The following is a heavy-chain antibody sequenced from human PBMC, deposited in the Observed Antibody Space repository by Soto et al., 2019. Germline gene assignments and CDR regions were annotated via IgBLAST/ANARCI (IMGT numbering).Heavy chain of an antibody. CDR3: ARDSRGLGNFDY. V-gene: IGHV4-31*03. D-gene: IGHD3-22*01. J-gene: IGHJ4*02. CDR1: GGSISSGGYY. CDR2: IYYSGST. Sequence: QVQLQESGPGLVKPSQTLSLTCTVSGGSISSGGYYWSWIRQHPGKGLEWIGYIYYSGSTYYNPSLKRRGTISVDTSKNQFSLKLSSVTAADTAVYYCARDSRGLGNFDYWGQGTLVTVSS.